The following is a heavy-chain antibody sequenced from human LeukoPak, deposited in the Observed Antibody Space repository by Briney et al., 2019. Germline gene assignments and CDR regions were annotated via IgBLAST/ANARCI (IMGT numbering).Heavy chain of an antibody. Sequence: PGGSLRLSCAASGFTFSSYGMHWVRQAPGKGLEWVAFIRYDGSNKYYADSVKGRFTISRDNSKNTLYLQMNSLRAEDTAVYYCARDLSGSVGATTDYWGQGTLVTVSS. CDR3: ARDLSGSVGATTDY. CDR1: GFTFSSYG. D-gene: IGHD1-26*01. CDR2: IRYDGSNK. J-gene: IGHJ4*02. V-gene: IGHV3-30*02.